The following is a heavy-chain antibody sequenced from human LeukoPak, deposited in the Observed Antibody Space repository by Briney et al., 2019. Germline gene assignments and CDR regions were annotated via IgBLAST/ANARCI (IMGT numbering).Heavy chain of an antibody. J-gene: IGHJ2*01. D-gene: IGHD2-21*02. CDR3: ASPSPSCGGDCYPGRSFDP. V-gene: IGHV1-18*01. Sequence: ASVEVSFNSSVYTFTSYGISWVRQAPGQGLEWMGWISAYNGNTNYAQKPQVRVTMTTDTSTSTAYMALRSLRSEDTAVYYWASPSPSCGGDCYPGRSFDPWGRGTLVTVSS. CDR1: VYTFTSYG. CDR2: ISAYNGNT.